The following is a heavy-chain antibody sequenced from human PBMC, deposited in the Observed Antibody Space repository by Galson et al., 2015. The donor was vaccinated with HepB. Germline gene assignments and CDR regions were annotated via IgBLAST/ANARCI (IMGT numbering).Heavy chain of an antibody. CDR3: ARMHSSGWYVDY. CDR2: IDRDDDK. V-gene: IGHV2-70*01. CDR1: GFSLITSGMC. D-gene: IGHD6-19*01. J-gene: IGHJ4*02. Sequence: PALVKPTQTLTLTCTFSGFSLITSGMCVSWIRQPPGKALEWLALIDRDDDKYYSASLKTRLTISKDTSKNQVVLTMTNMDPEDTATYYCARMHSSGWYVDYWGQGILVTVSS.